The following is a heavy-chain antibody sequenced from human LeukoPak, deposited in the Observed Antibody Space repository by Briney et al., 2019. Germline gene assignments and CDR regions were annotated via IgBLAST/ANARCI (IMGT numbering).Heavy chain of an antibody. Sequence: ASVKVSCKASGYTFTGYYMHWVRQAPGQGLEWMGWINPNSGGTNYAQKFQGRVTMTRDTSISTAYMELSRLRSDDTAVYYCARGPLMITFGGVIVYFDYWGQGTLVTVSS. D-gene: IGHD3-16*02. V-gene: IGHV1-2*02. CDR3: ARGPLMITFGGVIVYFDY. CDR2: INPNSGGT. J-gene: IGHJ4*02. CDR1: GYTFTGYY.